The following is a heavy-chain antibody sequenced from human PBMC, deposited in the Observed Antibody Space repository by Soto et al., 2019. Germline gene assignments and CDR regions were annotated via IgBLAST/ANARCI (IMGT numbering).Heavy chain of an antibody. CDR3: ARGLLLWFGEAGGMDV. D-gene: IGHD3-10*01. V-gene: IGHV1-46*01. J-gene: IGHJ6*02. CDR2: INPSGGST. Sequence: ASVKVSCKASGYTFTSYYMHWVRQAPGQGLEWMGIINPSGGSTSYAQKFQGRVTMTRDTSTSTVYMELSSLRSEDTAVYYCARGLLLWFGEAGGMDVWGQGTTVTVSS. CDR1: GYTFTSYY.